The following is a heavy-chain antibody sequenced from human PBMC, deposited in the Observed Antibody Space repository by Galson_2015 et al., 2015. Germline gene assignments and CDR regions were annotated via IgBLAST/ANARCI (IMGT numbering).Heavy chain of an antibody. CDR3: AKPLLVSGYQPSAFDI. V-gene: IGHV3-30*18. J-gene: IGHJ3*02. Sequence: SLRLSCAASGFTFSSHGMHWVRQAPGKGLEWVAVISYDGSNKYYADSVKGRFTISRDNSKNTLYLQMNSLRAEDTAVYYCAKPLLVSGYQPSAFDIWGQGTMVTVSS. CDR2: ISYDGSNK. CDR1: GFTFSSHG. D-gene: IGHD3-22*01.